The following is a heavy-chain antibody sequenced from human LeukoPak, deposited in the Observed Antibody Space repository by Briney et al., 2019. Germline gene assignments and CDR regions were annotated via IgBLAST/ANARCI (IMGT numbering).Heavy chain of an antibody. V-gene: IGHV2-5*01. J-gene: IGHJ4*02. D-gene: IGHD3-10*01. CDR2: IYWNDDE. Sequence: SGPTLVNPTQTLTLTCTFSGFSLSTNEVGVGWIRQPPGKALEWLAMIYWNDDERYSPSLRSRLTITKDTSKNQVLLTMTNMDPVDTATYFCAHRRYYGRYFDYWGQGTLVTVSS. CDR3: AHRRYYGRYFDY. CDR1: GFSLSTNEVG.